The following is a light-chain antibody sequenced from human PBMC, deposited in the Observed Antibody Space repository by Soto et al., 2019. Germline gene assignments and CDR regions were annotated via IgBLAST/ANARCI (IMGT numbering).Light chain of an antibody. J-gene: IGKJ1*01. Sequence: EIVLTQSPGTLSLSPGERATLSCRASQTVSSSSLAWYQHKRGQAPRLVIHGASNRATGIPDRFSGSGSGTDFALTISRLEPEDVAVYYCQQYDSSPRTFGQGTKVEVK. CDR2: GAS. CDR3: QQYDSSPRT. V-gene: IGKV3-20*01. CDR1: QTVSSSS.